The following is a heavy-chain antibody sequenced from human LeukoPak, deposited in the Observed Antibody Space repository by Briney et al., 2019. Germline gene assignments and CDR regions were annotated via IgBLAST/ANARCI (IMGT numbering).Heavy chain of an antibody. CDR3: ARHGSLEWYSIEYYFDY. V-gene: IGHV4-39*01. Sequence: SETLSLTCTVSGGSISSSSYYWGWVRPPPGKGLEWIGSIYYSGSTYYNPSLKSRVTISVDTSKNQFSLKLSSVTAADTAVYYCARHGSLEWYSIEYYFDYWGQGTLVTVSS. CDR1: GGSISSSSYY. J-gene: IGHJ4*02. D-gene: IGHD3-3*01. CDR2: IYYSGST.